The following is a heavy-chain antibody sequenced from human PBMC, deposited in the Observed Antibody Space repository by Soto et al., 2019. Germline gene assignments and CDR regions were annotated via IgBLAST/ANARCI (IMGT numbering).Heavy chain of an antibody. D-gene: IGHD1-1*01. V-gene: IGHV4-59*01. CDR1: GGSISSYY. J-gene: IGHJ6*02. CDR3: ARGGNGGYYYYGMDV. Sequence: SETLSLTCTVSGGSISSYYWSWIRQPPGKGLEWIGYIYYSGSTNYNPSLKSRVTISVDTSKNQFSLKLSSVTAADTAVYYCARGGNGGYYYYGMDVWGQGTMVTVSS. CDR2: IYYSGST.